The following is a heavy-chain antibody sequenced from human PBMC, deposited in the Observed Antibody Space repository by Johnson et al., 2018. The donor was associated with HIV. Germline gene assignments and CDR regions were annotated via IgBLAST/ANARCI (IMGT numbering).Heavy chain of an antibody. CDR3: AKDPPPNYNFWSGYPRSDAFDI. CDR1: GFTFSSYA. CDR2: ISGSGGST. J-gene: IGHJ3*02. D-gene: IGHD3-3*01. Sequence: VQLVESGGGLVQPGGSLRLSCAASGFTFSSYAMRWVRQAPGKGLEWVSAISGSGGSTYYADSVKGRFTISRDNPKNTLYLQLNSLRAEDTAVYYCAKDPPPNYNFWSGYPRSDAFDIWGQGTMVTVSS. V-gene: IGHV3-23*04.